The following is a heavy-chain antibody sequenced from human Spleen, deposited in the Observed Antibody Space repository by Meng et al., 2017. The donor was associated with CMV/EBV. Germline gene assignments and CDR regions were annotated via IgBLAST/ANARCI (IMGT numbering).Heavy chain of an antibody. CDR2: INPNSGDT. CDR3: ARAEYSSPPDY. Sequence: ASVKVSCKASGYTFTGYYMHWVQLAPGQGLEWMGRINPNSGDTNYAQKFQGRVTMTRDTSISTVYMELSRLRSEDTAVYYCARAEYSSPPDYWGQGTLVTVSS. D-gene: IGHD6-6*01. V-gene: IGHV1-2*02. J-gene: IGHJ4*02. CDR1: GYTFTGYY.